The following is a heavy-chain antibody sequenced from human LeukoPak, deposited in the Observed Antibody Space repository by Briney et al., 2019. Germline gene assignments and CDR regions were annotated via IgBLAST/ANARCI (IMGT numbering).Heavy chain of an antibody. J-gene: IGHJ4*02. CDR2: INQDGSEK. Sequence: GGSLRLSCAASGFTFSSHWMSWVRQAPRKGLEWVANINQDGSEKYYMDSVKGRFTISRDNAKNSLYLQMNSLRAEDTAIYYCARDHVVDGLVFDYWGQGTLVTVSS. CDR1: GFTFSSHW. D-gene: IGHD2-15*01. CDR3: ARDHVVDGLVFDY. V-gene: IGHV3-7*01.